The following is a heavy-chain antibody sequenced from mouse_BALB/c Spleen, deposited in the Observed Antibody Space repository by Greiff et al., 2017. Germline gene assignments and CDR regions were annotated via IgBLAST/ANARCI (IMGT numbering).Heavy chain of an antibody. Sequence: QLVESGPGLVQPSQSLSITCTVSGFSLTSYGVHWVRQSPGKGLEWLGVIWSGGSTDYNAAFISRLSISKDNSKSQVFFKMNSLQANDTAIYYCAREIPYAMDYWGQGTSVTVSS. V-gene: IGHV2-2*02. J-gene: IGHJ4*01. CDR2: IWSGGST. CDR1: GFSLTSYG. CDR3: AREIPYAMDY.